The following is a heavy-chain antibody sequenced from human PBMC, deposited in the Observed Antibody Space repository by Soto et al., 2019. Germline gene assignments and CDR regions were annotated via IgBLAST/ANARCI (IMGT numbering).Heavy chain of an antibody. CDR2: IKQDGSEK. CDR3: AKDLSPMIVVVRNLDY. CDR1: GFTFSSYW. D-gene: IGHD3-22*01. Sequence: PGGSLRLSCAASGFTFSSYWMTWVRQAPGKGLEWVANIKQDGSEKYYVESVKGRFTISRDNAKNSLYLQMNSLRAEDTAVYYCAKDLSPMIVVVRNLDYWGQGTLVTVSS. J-gene: IGHJ4*02. V-gene: IGHV3-7*03.